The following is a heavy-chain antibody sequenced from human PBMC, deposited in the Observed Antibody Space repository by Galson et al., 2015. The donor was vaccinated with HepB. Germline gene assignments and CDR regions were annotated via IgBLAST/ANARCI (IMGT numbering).Heavy chain of an antibody. CDR2: ISPHTYI. Sequence: SLRLSCAASGFTFSDFFMSWIRQAPGKGLEWVSYISPHTYIHYADSVKGRFTISRDNTKNSLYLQMNSLRVEDTAVYYCARDLGGIFDYWGQGTLVTVSS. J-gene: IGHJ4*02. V-gene: IGHV3-11*01. CDR1: GFTFSDFF. CDR3: ARDLGGIFDY. D-gene: IGHD3-16*01.